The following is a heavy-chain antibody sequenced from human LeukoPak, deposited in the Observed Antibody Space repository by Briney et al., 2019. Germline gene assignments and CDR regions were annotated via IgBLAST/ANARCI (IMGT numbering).Heavy chain of an antibody. V-gene: IGHV1-3*01. J-gene: IGHJ4*02. CDR2: IKADNGDT. D-gene: IGHD2-21*01. CDR3: ARDDCGDTCYPGAY. Sequence: GGSVKVSCTASGYIFTKYVVHWVRQAPGQSPEWIRWIKADNGDTKYSQNFQDRLTITRDTSASTVYMELSSLTSEDTALYYCARDDCGDTCYPGAYWSQGTLVTVSS. CDR1: GYIFTKYV.